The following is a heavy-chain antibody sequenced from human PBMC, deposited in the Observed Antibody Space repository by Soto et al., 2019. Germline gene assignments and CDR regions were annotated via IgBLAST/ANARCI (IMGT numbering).Heavy chain of an antibody. J-gene: IGHJ6*02. CDR2: IGSSGSYT. Sequence: GGSLRLSCAASGFTFSSYSINWVRQAPGKGLEWVSSIGSSGSYTYYADSLKGRLVISRDNAKNSVSLQINSLRAEDTAVYYCARDQVGMDVWGQGTPVTVSS. V-gene: IGHV3-21*01. CDR1: GFTFSSYS. CDR3: ARDQVGMDV.